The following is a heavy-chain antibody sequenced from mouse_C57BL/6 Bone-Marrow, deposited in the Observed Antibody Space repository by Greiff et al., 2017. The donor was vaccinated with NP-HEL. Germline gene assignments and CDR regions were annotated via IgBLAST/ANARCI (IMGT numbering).Heavy chain of an antibody. Sequence: VQLQQSGPGLVAPSQSLSITCTVSGFSLTSYAISWVRQPPGKGLEWLGVIWTGGGTNYNSALKSRLSISKDNSKSQVVITMNSLHTDDTARYYCARTLWYFDVWGTGTTVTVSS. CDR2: IWTGGGT. CDR1: GFSLTSYA. V-gene: IGHV2-9-1*01. J-gene: IGHJ1*03. CDR3: ARTLWYFDV.